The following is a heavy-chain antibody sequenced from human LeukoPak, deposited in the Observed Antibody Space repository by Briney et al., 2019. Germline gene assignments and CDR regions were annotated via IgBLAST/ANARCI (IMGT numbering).Heavy chain of an antibody. J-gene: IGHJ4*02. CDR3: ARTRYYYDNSGYYPLFDY. D-gene: IGHD3-22*01. Sequence: SETLSLTCTVSGGSISSSSYYWGWIRHPPGKGLEWIGSIYYSGSTYYNPSLKSRVTISVDTSKNQFSLKLSSVTAADTAVYYCARTRYYYDNSGYYPLFDYWGQGTLVTVSS. CDR2: IYYSGST. V-gene: IGHV4-39*07. CDR1: GGSISSSSYY.